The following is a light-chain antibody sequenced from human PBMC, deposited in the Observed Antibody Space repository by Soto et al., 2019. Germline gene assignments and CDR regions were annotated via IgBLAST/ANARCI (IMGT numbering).Light chain of an antibody. CDR3: QQRSNWQRLT. J-gene: IGKJ4*01. CDR1: QSVSSY. CDR2: DAS. Sequence: EIVLTQSASTLSVSPGERATLSWRASQSVSSYLAWYQQKIGQSPRLLIYDASTTATAITARFSGSGCGTALTLHISSIEHQDYEAYYCQQRSNWQRLTFGGGTKVDIK. V-gene: IGKV3-11*01.